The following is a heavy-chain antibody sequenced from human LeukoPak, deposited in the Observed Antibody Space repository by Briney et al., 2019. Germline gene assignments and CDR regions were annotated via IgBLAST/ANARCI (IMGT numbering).Heavy chain of an antibody. CDR1: DGSVSSGSYY. D-gene: IGHD4-23*01. CDR3: ARLDYGGNPIDY. Sequence: PSETLSLTCTVSDGSVSSGSYYWSWIRQPPGKGLEWIGYIYYSGSTNYNPSLKSRVTISVDTSKNQFSLKLSSVTAADTAVYYCARLDYGGNPIDYWGQGTLVTVSS. CDR2: IYYSGST. V-gene: IGHV4-61*01. J-gene: IGHJ4*02.